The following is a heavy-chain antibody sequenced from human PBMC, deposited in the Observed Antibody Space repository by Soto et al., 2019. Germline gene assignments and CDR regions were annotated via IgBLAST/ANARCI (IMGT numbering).Heavy chain of an antibody. CDR3: ARGRAAGSVSFDY. D-gene: IGHD6-13*01. J-gene: IGHJ4*02. CDR2: ISSSSSYI. CDR1: GFTFSSYS. V-gene: IGHV3-21*01. Sequence: EVQLVESGGGLVKPGGSLRLSCAASGFTFSSYSMNWVHQAPGKGLEWVSSISSSSSYIYYADSVKGRFTISRDNAKNSLYLQMNSLRAEDTAVYYCARGRAAGSVSFDYWGQGTLVTVSS.